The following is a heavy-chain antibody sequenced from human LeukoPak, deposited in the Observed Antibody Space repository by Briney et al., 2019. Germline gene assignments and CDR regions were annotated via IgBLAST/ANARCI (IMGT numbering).Heavy chain of an antibody. J-gene: IGHJ4*02. Sequence: PGGSLRLSCEASGFTFSSYWMSWVRQAPGKGLEWVANIKTDGSEKYYVDSVKGRFTISRDNSKNTLYVQVNSLGTEDTAAYYCAKGSYYDSSGSFYFDYWGQGTLVTVSS. D-gene: IGHD3-22*01. CDR2: IKTDGSEK. V-gene: IGHV3-7*03. CDR1: GFTFSSYW. CDR3: AKGSYYDSSGSFYFDY.